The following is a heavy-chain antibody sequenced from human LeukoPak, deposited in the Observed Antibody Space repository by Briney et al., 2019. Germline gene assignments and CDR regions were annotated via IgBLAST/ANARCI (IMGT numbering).Heavy chain of an antibody. V-gene: IGHV1-2*02. D-gene: IGHD6-19*01. CDR2: INPNSGGT. CDR1: GYTFTGYY. CDR3: AGGGSSLWVYWFDP. J-gene: IGHJ5*02. Sequence: ASVKVSCKASGYTFTGYYMRWVRQAPGQGLEWMGWINPNSGGTNYAQIFQGRVTMTRDTSISTADMELSRLRSDDTAVYYCAGGGSSLWVYWFDPWGQGALVTVSS.